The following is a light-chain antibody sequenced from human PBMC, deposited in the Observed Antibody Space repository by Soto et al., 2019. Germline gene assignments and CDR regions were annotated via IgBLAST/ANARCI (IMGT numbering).Light chain of an antibody. V-gene: IGKV3-20*01. Sequence: EIVLTQSPGTLSMSPGERATLSCRASQSVTSAYLAWYQHKAGQAPRLLIYGASYRATGIPVRFSGSGSGTDFTLTISRLEPEDFAVYYCQQYGSSPWTFGQGTKVEIK. J-gene: IGKJ1*01. CDR2: GAS. CDR3: QQYGSSPWT. CDR1: QSVTSAY.